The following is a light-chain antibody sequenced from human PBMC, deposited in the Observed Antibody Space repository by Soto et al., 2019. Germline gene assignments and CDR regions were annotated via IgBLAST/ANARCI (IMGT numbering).Light chain of an antibody. V-gene: IGKV1-27*01. J-gene: IGKJ1*01. Sequence: DILMTQSPSSLSASVGDRVTITCRASQDIRNFLAWYQQKPGKVPELLIYAAFTLESGVPSRFSGSGSGTDFTLTISSLQPEDVATYYCQKYNSAPWTFGQGTKVDIK. CDR3: QKYNSAPWT. CDR1: QDIRNF. CDR2: AAF.